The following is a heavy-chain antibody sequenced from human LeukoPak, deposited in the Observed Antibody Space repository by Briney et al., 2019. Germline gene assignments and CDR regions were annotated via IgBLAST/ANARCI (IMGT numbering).Heavy chain of an antibody. CDR2: FDPEDGET. Sequence: ASVKVSCKASGYTLAELSMHWVRQAPGKGLEWMGTFDPEDGETLYAQQFRGRVTVTEDTSTDTSYMELSSLKSDDTAVYYCATKGPRLAVAGLDCWGQGTLVTVSS. D-gene: IGHD6-19*01. CDR3: ATKGPRLAVAGLDC. CDR1: GYTLAELS. J-gene: IGHJ4*02. V-gene: IGHV1-24*01.